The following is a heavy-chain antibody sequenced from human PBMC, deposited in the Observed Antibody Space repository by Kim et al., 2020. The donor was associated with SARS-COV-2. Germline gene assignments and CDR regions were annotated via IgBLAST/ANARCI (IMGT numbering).Heavy chain of an antibody. CDR1: GFTFSSYG. CDR3: AKDLVSRYSSHTRGAFDI. V-gene: IGHV3-30*18. D-gene: IGHD6-19*01. J-gene: IGHJ3*02. Sequence: GGSLRLSCAASGFTFSSYGMHWVRQAPGKGLEWVAVISYDGSNKYYADSVKGRFTISRDNSKNTLYLQMNSLRAEDTAVYYCAKDLVSRYSSHTRGAFDIWGQGTMVTVSS. CDR2: ISYDGSNK.